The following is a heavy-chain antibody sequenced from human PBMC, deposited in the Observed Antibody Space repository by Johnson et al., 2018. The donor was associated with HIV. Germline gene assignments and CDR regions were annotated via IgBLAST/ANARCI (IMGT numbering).Heavy chain of an antibody. D-gene: IGHD3-10*01. CDR1: GFTFSSYA. CDR3: ARDVGLWFGELRSGDAFDI. J-gene: IGHJ3*02. V-gene: IGHV3-30-3*01. Sequence: VQLVESGGGVVQPGRSLRLSCAASGFTFSSYAMHWVRQAPGKGLEWVAVISYDGSNKYYADSVKGRFTISRDNSKNTLYLQMKSLRDEDTALYYCARDVGLWFGELRSGDAFDIWGQGTMVTVSS. CDR2: ISYDGSNK.